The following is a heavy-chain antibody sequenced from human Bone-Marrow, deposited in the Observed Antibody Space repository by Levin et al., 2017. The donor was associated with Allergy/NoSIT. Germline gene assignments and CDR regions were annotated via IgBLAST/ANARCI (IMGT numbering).Heavy chain of an antibody. CDR2: IIPIFGTA. CDR1: GGTFSSYA. Sequence: SVKVSCKASGGTFSSYAISWVRQAPGQGLEWMGGIIPIFGTANYAQKFQGRVTITADKSTSTAYMELSSLRSEDTAVYYCARGPWGLVPAAIPPYYYYGMDVWGQGTTVTVSS. D-gene: IGHD2-2*02. CDR3: ARGPWGLVPAAIPPYYYYGMDV. V-gene: IGHV1-69*06. J-gene: IGHJ6*02.